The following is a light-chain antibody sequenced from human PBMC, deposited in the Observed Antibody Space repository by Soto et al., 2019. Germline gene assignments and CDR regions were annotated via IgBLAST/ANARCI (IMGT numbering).Light chain of an antibody. CDR3: QQYDLALT. CDR1: QTISNKY. J-gene: IGKJ3*01. Sequence: EVVLTQSPGTLSLSPGERATLSCRASQTISNKYLAWYQQKPGQAPRLLIHGASNRASGIPDRFSGSGSGTDFTLIISRLEPEDFAVYYCQQYDLALTFGPGTRVDI. V-gene: IGKV3-20*01. CDR2: GAS.